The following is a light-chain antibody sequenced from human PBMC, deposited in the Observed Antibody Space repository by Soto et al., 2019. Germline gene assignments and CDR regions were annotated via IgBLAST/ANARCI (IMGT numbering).Light chain of an antibody. J-gene: IGKJ1*01. CDR2: DPS. Sequence: DFQMTQSPSTLSASVGDIVTITCRASQNIRSRLAWFQQKPGKAPKLLISDPSSLESGVPQRFSGCGSGPEFTLTIISLHTDDFSTYYCQQYHSYWTFGQGTKVE. V-gene: IGKV1-5*01. CDR3: QQYHSYWT. CDR1: QNIRSR.